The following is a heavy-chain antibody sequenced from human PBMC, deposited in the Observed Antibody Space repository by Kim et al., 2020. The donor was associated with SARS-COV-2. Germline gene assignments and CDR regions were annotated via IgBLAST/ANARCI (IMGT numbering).Heavy chain of an antibody. J-gene: IGHJ4*02. D-gene: IGHD5-18*01. Sequence: DSVKGRFTISRDNSKNTLYLQMNSLRAEDTAVYYCARDKVDTAMVTRVDYWGQGTLVTVSS. CDR3: ARDKVDTAMVTRVDY. V-gene: IGHV3-30*07.